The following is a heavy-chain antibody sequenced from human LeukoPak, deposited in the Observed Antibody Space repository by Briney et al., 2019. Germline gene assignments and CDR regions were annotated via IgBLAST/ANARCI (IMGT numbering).Heavy chain of an antibody. CDR3: AKELYSGSYCCYYYGMDV. J-gene: IGHJ6*02. CDR1: GFTFSSYG. V-gene: IGHV3-30*18. CDR2: ISYDGSNK. Sequence: GGSLRLCCAASGFTFSSYGMHWVRQAPGKGLEWVAVISYDGSNKYYADSVKGRFTISRDNSKNTLYLQMNSLRAEDTAVYYCAKELYSGSYCCYYYGMDVWGQGTTVTVSS. D-gene: IGHD1-26*01.